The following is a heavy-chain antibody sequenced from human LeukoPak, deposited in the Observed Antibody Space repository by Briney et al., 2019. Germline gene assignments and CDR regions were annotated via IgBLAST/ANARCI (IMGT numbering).Heavy chain of an antibody. J-gene: IGHJ4*02. CDR1: GYTFTSYG. V-gene: IGHV1-18*04. D-gene: IGHD6-19*01. Sequence: ASVKVSCKASGYTFTSYGISWVRQAPGQGLEWMGWISAYNGNTNYAQKLQGRVTMTTDSSTSTAYMELRSLRSDDTAVYYCARVDLGGWLYYFDYWGQGTLVTVSS. CDR3: ARVDLGGWLYYFDY. CDR2: ISAYNGNT.